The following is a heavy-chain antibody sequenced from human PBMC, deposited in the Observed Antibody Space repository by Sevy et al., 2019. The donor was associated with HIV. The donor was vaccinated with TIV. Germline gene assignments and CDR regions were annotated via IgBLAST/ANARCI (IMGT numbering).Heavy chain of an antibody. Sequence: ASVKVSCKASGYNLINYCMHWVRQAPGQGLEWMGWINPNNGVTKYAQDFQGRVTMTSDTSISTAYVEVTRLRSDDTAMYYCVRINIFGVGRPDDWGQGTLVTVSS. CDR1: GYNLINYC. CDR2: INPNNGVT. V-gene: IGHV1-2*02. D-gene: IGHD3-3*02. CDR3: VRINIFGVGRPDD. J-gene: IGHJ4*02.